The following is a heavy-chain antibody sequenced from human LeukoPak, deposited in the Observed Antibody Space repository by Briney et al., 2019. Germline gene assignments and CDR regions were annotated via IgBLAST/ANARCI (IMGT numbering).Heavy chain of an antibody. V-gene: IGHV4-34*01. CDR3: ARGQVVRDY. Sequence: SETLSLTCAVYGGSFSGYYWSWIRQPPGKGLEWIGEINHSGSTNYNPSLKSRVTISVDTSKNQFSLKLNSVTAADTAVYYCARGQVVRDYWGQGTLVTVPS. J-gene: IGHJ4*02. D-gene: IGHD2-15*01. CDR2: INHSGST. CDR1: GGSFSGYY.